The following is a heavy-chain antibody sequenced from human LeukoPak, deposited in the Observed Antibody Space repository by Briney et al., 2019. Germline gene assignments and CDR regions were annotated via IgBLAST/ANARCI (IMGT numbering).Heavy chain of an antibody. J-gene: IGHJ5*02. CDR3: ARGGNYWPQWWFDP. Sequence: KPSETLSLTCTVSGGSISTYYWSWIRQPPGKGLEWVGYIYYTGSTSCNPSLKSRVTMSLDASKNQFSLELNSVTPADTAVYYCARGGNYWPQWWFDPWGRGTLVTVPS. D-gene: IGHD1-26*01. CDR1: GGSISTYY. CDR2: IYYTGST. V-gene: IGHV4-59*01.